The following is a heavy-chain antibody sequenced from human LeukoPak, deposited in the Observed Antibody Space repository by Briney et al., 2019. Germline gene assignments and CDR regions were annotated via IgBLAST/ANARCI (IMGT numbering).Heavy chain of an antibody. CDR2: LRYGGNT. J-gene: IGHJ3*02. Sequence: PSESLSLTCTVSGDSITSNYWSWIRQPPGKGLEWIGYLRYGGNTNHNSSLKSRITISLDTSKNQFSLRLSSVTAADTAVYYCSSYNWNDEFAVDIWGQGTMVTVSS. CDR3: SSYNWNDEFAVDI. V-gene: IGHV4-59*08. CDR1: GDSITSNY. D-gene: IGHD1-1*01.